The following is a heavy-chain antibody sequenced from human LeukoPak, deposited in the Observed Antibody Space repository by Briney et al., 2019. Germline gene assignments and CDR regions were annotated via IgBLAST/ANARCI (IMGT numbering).Heavy chain of an antibody. Sequence: SQTLSLTCAISGDSVSSNSDAWNWIRQSPSRGLEWLGRTYYRSKWYNDYAVSVKSRITINPDTSKNQFSLQLNSVTPEDTAVYYCARWERYSSSWYENYWGQGTLVTVSS. D-gene: IGHD6-13*01. CDR3: ARWERYSSSWYENY. J-gene: IGHJ4*02. V-gene: IGHV6-1*01. CDR2: TYYRSKWYN. CDR1: GDSVSSNSDA.